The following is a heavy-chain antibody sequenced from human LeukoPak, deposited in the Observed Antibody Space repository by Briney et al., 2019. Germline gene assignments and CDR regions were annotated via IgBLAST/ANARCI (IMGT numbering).Heavy chain of an antibody. Sequence: PSETLSLTCAVYGGSFSGYYWSWIRQPPGKGLEWIGEINHSGSTNYNPSLKSRVTISVDTSKNQFSLKLSSVTAAGTAVYYCAREADLENCTNGVCSPGYFDLWGRGTLVTVSS. V-gene: IGHV4-34*01. CDR1: GGSFSGYY. CDR2: INHSGST. CDR3: AREADLENCTNGVCSPGYFDL. J-gene: IGHJ2*01. D-gene: IGHD2-8*01.